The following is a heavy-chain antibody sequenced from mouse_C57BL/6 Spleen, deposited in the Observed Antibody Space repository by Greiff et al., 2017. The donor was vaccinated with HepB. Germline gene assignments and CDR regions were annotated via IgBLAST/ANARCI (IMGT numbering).Heavy chain of an antibody. CDR2: IRNKANGYTT. V-gene: IGHV7-3*01. J-gene: IGHJ4*01. CDR3: ARYGGTTVDYAMDH. CDR1: GFTFPDYY. Sequence: EVQRVESGGGLVQPGGSLSLSCAASGFTFPDYYMSWVRQPPGKALEWLGFIRNKANGYTTEYSASVKGRFTISRDNSQSILYLQMNALRAEDSATYYCARYGGTTVDYAMDHWGEGAPVTVSS. D-gene: IGHD1-1*01.